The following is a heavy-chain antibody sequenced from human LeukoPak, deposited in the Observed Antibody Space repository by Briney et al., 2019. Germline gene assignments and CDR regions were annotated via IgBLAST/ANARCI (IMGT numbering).Heavy chain of an antibody. CDR1: GYTFTSYA. D-gene: IGHD5-12*01. CDR2: IIPILGIA. Sequence: SVKVSCKASGYTFTSYAISWVRQAPGQGLEWMGRIIPILGIANYAQKFQGRVTITADKSTSTAYMELSSLRSEDTAVYYCARGTSNIVATITFDYWGQGTLVTVSS. J-gene: IGHJ4*02. CDR3: ARGTSNIVATITFDY. V-gene: IGHV1-69*04.